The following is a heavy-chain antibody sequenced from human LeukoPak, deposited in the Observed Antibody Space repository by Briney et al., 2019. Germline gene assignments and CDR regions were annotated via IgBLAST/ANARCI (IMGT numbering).Heavy chain of an antibody. D-gene: IGHD6-13*01. V-gene: IGHV4-59*01. CDR1: GGSISSYY. CDR2: IHYSGST. Sequence: PSETLSLTCAVSGGSISSYYWSWIRQPPGRGLEWIGSIHYSGSTSYNSSLKSRVTMSIDTSKNHFSLKLSSVTPADTAVYYCARQVYSSSWSYYFEYWGQGILVTVSS. CDR3: ARQVYSSSWSYYFEY. J-gene: IGHJ4*02.